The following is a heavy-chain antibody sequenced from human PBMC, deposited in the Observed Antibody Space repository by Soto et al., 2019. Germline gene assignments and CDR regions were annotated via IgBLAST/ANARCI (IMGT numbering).Heavy chain of an antibody. CDR3: ARGQGVVVAYYYYYGMDV. D-gene: IGHD2-15*01. CDR2: ISAYNGNT. CDR1: GYTFTSYG. V-gene: IGHV1-18*04. Sequence: QVQLVQSGAQVKKPGASVKVSCKASGYTFTSYGISWVRQAPGQRLEWMGWISAYNGNTNYAQKLQGRVTMTTDTATSTAYMERRSVRSDDTAVYYCARGQGVVVAYYYYYGMDVWGEGTTVTVSS. J-gene: IGHJ6*04.